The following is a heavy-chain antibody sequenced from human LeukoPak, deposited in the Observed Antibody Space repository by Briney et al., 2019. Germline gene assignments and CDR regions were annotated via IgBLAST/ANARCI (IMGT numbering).Heavy chain of an antibody. CDR3: ARARNYYDSSGFYYEGDAFDI. CDR1: DTSINTYY. J-gene: IGHJ3*02. Sequence: SETLSLTCTVSDTSINTYYWSWIRQPPGKGLESIGYIYSSGSSHYNPSLKSRVTISVDTSKNQFSLKLSSVTAADTAVYYCARARNYYDSSGFYYEGDAFDIWGQGTMVTVSS. V-gene: IGHV4-59*01. CDR2: IYSSGSS. D-gene: IGHD3-22*01.